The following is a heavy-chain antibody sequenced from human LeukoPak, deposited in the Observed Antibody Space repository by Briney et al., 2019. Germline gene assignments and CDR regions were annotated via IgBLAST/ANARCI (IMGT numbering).Heavy chain of an antibody. CDR2: ITSSSSYI. CDR3: ARGRMAQLLPQIQYYYYHYMDV. Sequence: GGSLRLSCAASGFTFSSYSMNWVRQAPGKWLEWVSSITSSSSYIYYADSVKGRFTISRDNDKNSLYLQMNSLRAEDTAVYYCARGRMAQLLPQIQYYYYHYMDVSGKGTTVTVS. J-gene: IGHJ6*03. V-gene: IGHV3-21*01. CDR1: GFTFSSYS. D-gene: IGHD1-1*01.